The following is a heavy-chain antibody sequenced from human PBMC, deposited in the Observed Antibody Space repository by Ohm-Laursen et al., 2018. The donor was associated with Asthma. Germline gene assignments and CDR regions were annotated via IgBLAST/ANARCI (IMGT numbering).Heavy chain of an antibody. CDR3: ARGDCSGGSCYSSDWFDP. D-gene: IGHD2-15*01. J-gene: IGHJ5*02. CDR2: IYYSGST. CDR1: GGSISSGGYY. Sequence: TLSLTWTVSGGSISSGGYYWSWIRQPPGKGLEWIGYIYYSGSTYYNPSLKSRVTISVDTSKNQFSLMLYSVTAADTAVYFCARGDCSGGSCYSSDWFDPWGQGTLVTVSS. V-gene: IGHV4-31*02.